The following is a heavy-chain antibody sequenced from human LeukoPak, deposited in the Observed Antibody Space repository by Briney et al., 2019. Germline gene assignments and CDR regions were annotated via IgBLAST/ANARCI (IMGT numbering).Heavy chain of an antibody. CDR1: GGSISSSGYY. D-gene: IGHD6-13*01. J-gene: IGHJ1*01. Sequence: SETLSLTCTVSGGSISSSGYYWSWIRQHPGKGLEWIGYIYYSGSTYYNPSLRSRVTIPVDTSKNQFSLKLKSVTAADTAVYYCARGGLAAVRVAEYFQHWGQGTLVTVSS. CDR3: ARGGLAAVRVAEYFQH. CDR2: IYYSGST. V-gene: IGHV4-31*03.